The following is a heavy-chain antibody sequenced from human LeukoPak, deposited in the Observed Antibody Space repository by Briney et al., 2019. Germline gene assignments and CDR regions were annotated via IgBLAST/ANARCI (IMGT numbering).Heavy chain of an antibody. J-gene: IGHJ6*02. V-gene: IGHV4-4*07. CDR1: GGSISSYY. CDR2: IYSSGST. Sequence: PSETLSLTCTVSGGSISSYYWSWIRQSAGSGLEWIGRIYSSGSTNYNPSLKSRVTISVDTSKNQFSLKLSSVTAADTAIYYCARSGLWYYYGMDVWGQGTTVTVSS. CDR3: ARSGLWYYYGMDV. D-gene: IGHD2-21*01.